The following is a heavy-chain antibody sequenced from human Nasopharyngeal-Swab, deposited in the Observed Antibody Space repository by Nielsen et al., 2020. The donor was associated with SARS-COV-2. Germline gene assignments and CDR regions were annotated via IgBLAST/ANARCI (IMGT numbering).Heavy chain of an antibody. V-gene: IGHV3-21*01. CDR2: ISSSSSYI. J-gene: IGHJ5*02. Sequence: GGSLRLSCAASGFTFNNYNFNWVRQAPGKGLEWVSSISSSSSYIYYADSVKGRFTISRDNAKNTLYLQMNNLRAEDTAVYYCARVCGIGYSSGWYPFDPWGQGTLVTVSS. CDR1: GFTFNNYN. D-gene: IGHD6-19*01. CDR3: ARVCGIGYSSGWYPFDP.